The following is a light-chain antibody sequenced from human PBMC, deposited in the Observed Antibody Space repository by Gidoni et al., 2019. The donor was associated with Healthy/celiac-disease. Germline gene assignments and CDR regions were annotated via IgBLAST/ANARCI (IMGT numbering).Light chain of an antibody. Sequence: DIQLTQSPSFLSASVGDRVTITCRASQGISSYLAWYQQKPGTAPKLLIYAASTLQSGVPSRFSGSGSGTEFTLTISSLQPEDFATYYCQQLNSYLSITFGQGTRLEIK. V-gene: IGKV1-9*01. CDR2: AAS. CDR3: QQLNSYLSIT. J-gene: IGKJ5*01. CDR1: QGISSY.